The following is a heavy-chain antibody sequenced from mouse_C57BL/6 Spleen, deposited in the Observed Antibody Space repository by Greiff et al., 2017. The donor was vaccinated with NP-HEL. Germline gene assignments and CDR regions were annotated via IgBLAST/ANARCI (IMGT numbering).Heavy chain of an antibody. D-gene: IGHD1-1*01. CDR3: TKLRYSLYYFDY. V-gene: IGHV14-1*01. Sequence: VQLKQSGAELVRPGASVKLSCTASGFNIKDYYMHWVKQRPEQGLEWIGRIDPEDGDTEYAPKFQGKATMTADTSSNTAYLQLSSLTSEDTAVYYCTKLRYSLYYFDYWGQGTTLTVSS. CDR1: GFNIKDYY. CDR2: IDPEDGDT. J-gene: IGHJ2*01.